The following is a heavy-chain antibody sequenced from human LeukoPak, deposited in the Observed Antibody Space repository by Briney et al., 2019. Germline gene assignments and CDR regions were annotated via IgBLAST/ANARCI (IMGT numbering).Heavy chain of an antibody. Sequence: PSETLSLTCAVYGGSFSGYYWSWIRQPPGKGLEWIGEINHSGSTNYNPSLKSRVTISVDTSKNQFSLKLSSVTAADTAVYYCARQPRSLIAVAGMMNDYFDYWGQGTLVTVSS. CDR3: ARQPRSLIAVAGMMNDYFDY. V-gene: IGHV4-34*01. J-gene: IGHJ4*02. D-gene: IGHD6-19*01. CDR2: INHSGST. CDR1: GGSFSGYY.